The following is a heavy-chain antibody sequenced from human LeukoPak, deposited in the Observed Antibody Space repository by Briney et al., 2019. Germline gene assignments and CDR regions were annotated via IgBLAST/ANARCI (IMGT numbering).Heavy chain of an antibody. D-gene: IGHD3-10*01. CDR1: GFTFADYT. CDR2: IRSKAYGGTT. Sequence: PGGSLRLSCAASGFTFADYTMSWFRQAPGKGLEWISFIRSKAYGGTTEYAASVKGRFTISRDDSKSIAFLQMNNLKIEDTAVYYCTRAAHYYASGTPPGYWGQGTLVTVSS. V-gene: IGHV3-49*03. J-gene: IGHJ4*02. CDR3: TRAAHYYASGTPPGY.